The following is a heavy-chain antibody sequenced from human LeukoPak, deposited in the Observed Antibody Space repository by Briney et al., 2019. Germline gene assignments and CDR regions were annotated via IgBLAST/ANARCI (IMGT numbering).Heavy chain of an antibody. J-gene: IGHJ6*02. CDR3: AKEIFNDYGDYGRVGMDV. CDR1: GFTFSSYD. V-gene: IGHV3-30*18. D-gene: IGHD4-17*01. Sequence: PGGSLRLSCAASGFTFSSYDMHWVRQAPGKGLEWVAVISYDGSNKYYADSVKGRFTISRDNSKNTLYLQMNSLRAEDTAVYYCAKEIFNDYGDYGRVGMDVWGQGTTVTVSS. CDR2: ISYDGSNK.